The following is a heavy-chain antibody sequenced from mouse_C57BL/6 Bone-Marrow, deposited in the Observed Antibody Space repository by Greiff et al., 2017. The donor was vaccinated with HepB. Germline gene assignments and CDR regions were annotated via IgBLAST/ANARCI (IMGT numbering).Heavy chain of an antibody. CDR3: ASPLYSKREYFDV. V-gene: IGHV1-85*01. D-gene: IGHD2-5*01. CDR2: IYPRDGST. Sequence: QVHVKQSGPELVKPGASVKLSCKASGYTFTSYDINWVKQRPGQGLEWIGWIYPRDGSTKYNEKFKGKATLTVDTSSSTAYMELHSLTSEDSAVYFCASPLYSKREYFDVWGTGTTVTVSS. J-gene: IGHJ1*03. CDR1: GYTFTSYD.